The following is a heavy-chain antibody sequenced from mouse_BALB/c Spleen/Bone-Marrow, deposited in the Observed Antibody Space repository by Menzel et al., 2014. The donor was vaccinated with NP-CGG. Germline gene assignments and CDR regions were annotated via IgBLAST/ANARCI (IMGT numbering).Heavy chain of an antibody. CDR1: GYTFTDYN. D-gene: IGHD1-2*01. CDR3: ARPHYYGYGY. Sequence: EVKLVESGPELVKPGASVKISCKASGYTFTDYNVHWVKQSHGKSLEWIGYIYPYNGVTGYNQKFKSKATLTVDNSSTTAYMELRSLTSEDSAVYYCARPHYYGYGYWGQGTTLTVPS. CDR2: IYPYNGVT. V-gene: IGHV1S29*02. J-gene: IGHJ2*01.